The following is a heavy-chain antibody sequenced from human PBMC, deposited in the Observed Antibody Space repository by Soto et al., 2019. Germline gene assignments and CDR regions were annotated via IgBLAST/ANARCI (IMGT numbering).Heavy chain of an antibody. D-gene: IGHD1-1*01. CDR2: ISYDGSNK. J-gene: IGHJ6*04. Sequence: GGSLRLSCAASGFTFSSYAMHWVRQAPGKGLEWVAVISYDGSNKYYADSVKGRFTISRDNSKNTLYLQMNSLRAEDTAVYYCARNGDDAATGNWLDPWGQGNLDTASSVKSPYMELSRLRADDTAVYYCARERLGSTVTTGMDVWGKGTTVTVSS. V-gene: IGHV3-30-3*01. CDR1: GFTFSSYA. CDR3: ARNGDDAATGNWLDPWGQGNLDTASSVKSPYMELSRLRADDTAVYYCARERLGSTVTTGMDV.